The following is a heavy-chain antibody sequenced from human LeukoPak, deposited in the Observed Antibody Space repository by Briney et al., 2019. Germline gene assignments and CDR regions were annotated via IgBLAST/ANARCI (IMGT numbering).Heavy chain of an antibody. V-gene: IGHV4-39*01. CDR1: GGSISSSSYY. D-gene: IGHD2-15*01. Sequence: SETLSLTCTVSGGSISSSSYYWGWIRQPPGKGLEWIGSIYYGGSTYYNPSLKSRVTISVDTSKNQFSLKLSSVTAADTAVYYCARHLKERNSPVLVAAINWFDPWGQGTLVTVSS. CDR2: IYYGGST. J-gene: IGHJ5*02. CDR3: ARHLKERNSPVLVAAINWFDP.